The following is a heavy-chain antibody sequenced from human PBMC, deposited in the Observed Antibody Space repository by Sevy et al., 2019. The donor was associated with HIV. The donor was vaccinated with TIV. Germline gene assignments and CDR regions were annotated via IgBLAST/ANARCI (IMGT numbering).Heavy chain of an antibody. CDR3: TKDSATSHYYYYYMDV. J-gene: IGHJ6*03. V-gene: IGHV3-49*03. CDR1: GFAFGDYG. CDR2: IRSKAYGGTT. Sequence: GGSLRLSCTASGFAFGDYGLSWFRQAPGKGLEWLGFIRSKAYGGTTEYAASVKGRFTISRDDSKSIAYLQMNSLKIADTAVYYCTKDSATSHYYYYYMDVWGKGNTVTV. D-gene: IGHD6-25*01.